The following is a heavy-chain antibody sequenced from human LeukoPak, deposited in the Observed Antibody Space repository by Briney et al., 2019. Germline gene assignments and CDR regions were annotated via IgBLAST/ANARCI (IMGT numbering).Heavy chain of an antibody. CDR2: INTNTGNP. CDR3: ARGGRDVLRFLEWLGSYYGMDV. Sequence: ASVTVSCTASGYTFTSYAMNWVRQAPGQGLEWMGWINTNTGNPTYAQGFTGRFVFSLDTSVSTAYLQISSLEAEDTAVYYCARGGRDVLRFLEWLGSYYGMDVWGQGTTVTVSS. J-gene: IGHJ6*02. CDR1: GYTFTSYA. D-gene: IGHD3-3*01. V-gene: IGHV7-4-1*02.